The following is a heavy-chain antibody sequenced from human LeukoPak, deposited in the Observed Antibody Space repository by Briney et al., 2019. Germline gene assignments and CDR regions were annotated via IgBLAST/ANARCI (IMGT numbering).Heavy chain of an antibody. CDR1: GGSISSYY. Sequence: PSETLSLTCTVSGGSISSYYWSWIRQPPGKGLEWIGYIYYSGSTYYNPSLESRVIISADMSKNQFSLNLNSVTAADTAVYYCARASGYNVGDYSADYWGQGSLVTVSS. J-gene: IGHJ4*02. V-gene: IGHV4-59*08. D-gene: IGHD4-17*01. CDR2: IYYSGST. CDR3: ARASGYNVGDYSADY.